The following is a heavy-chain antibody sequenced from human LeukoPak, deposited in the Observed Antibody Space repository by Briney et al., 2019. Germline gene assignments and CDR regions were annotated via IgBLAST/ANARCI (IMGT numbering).Heavy chain of an antibody. CDR3: ASAAGGAATTGMDV. V-gene: IGHV1-69*13. D-gene: IGHD3-16*01. Sequence: SVKVSCKASGGTFSSYAISWVRQAPGQGLEWMGGIIPIFGTANYAQKFQGRVTITADESTSTAYVELSSLRSEDTAVYYCASAAGGAATTGMDVWGQGTTVTVSS. CDR1: GGTFSSYA. CDR2: IIPIFGTA. J-gene: IGHJ6*02.